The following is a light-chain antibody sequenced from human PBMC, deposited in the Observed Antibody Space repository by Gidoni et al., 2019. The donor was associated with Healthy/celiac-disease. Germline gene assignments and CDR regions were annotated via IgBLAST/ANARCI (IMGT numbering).Light chain of an antibody. V-gene: IGKV4-1*01. CDR3: QQYYSTPLT. CDR2: WAS. Sequence: DIVMTQSPDSLAGSLGERATINCKSSQSVLYSSNNKNDLAWYQQKPGQPPKLLIYWASTRESGVPDRFSGSGSGTDFTLTISSLQAEDVAVYYCQQYYSTPLTFGGGTKVEIK. CDR1: QSVLYSSNNKND. J-gene: IGKJ4*01.